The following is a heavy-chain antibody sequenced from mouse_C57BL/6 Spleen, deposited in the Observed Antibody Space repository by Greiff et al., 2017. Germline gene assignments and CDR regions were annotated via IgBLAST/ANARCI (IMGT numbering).Heavy chain of an antibody. CDR2: INPSSGYT. CDR1: GYTFTSYT. J-gene: IGHJ4*01. CDR3: ARHPIYYDYDEDAMDY. V-gene: IGHV1-4*01. D-gene: IGHD2-4*01. Sequence: VQLQQSGAELARPGASVKMSCKASGYTFTSYTMHWVKQRPGKGLEWIGYINPSSGYTKYNQKFKDKATLTADKSSSTAYMQLSSLTSEDSAVYYCARHPIYYDYDEDAMDYWGQGTSVTVSS.